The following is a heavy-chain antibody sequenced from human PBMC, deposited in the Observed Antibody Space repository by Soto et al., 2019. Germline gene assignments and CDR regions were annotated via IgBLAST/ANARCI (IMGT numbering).Heavy chain of an antibody. V-gene: IGHV3-33*01. CDR2: IWYDGSNK. Sequence: QVQLVESGGGVVQPGRSLRLSCAASGFTFSSYGMHWVRQAPGKGLEWVAVIWYDGSNKYYADSVKGRFTISRDNSKNTLYLQMNSLRAEDTAVYYCARGGGGYSSSWYGIYYYDGMDVWGQGTTVTVSS. J-gene: IGHJ6*02. D-gene: IGHD6-13*01. CDR1: GFTFSSYG. CDR3: ARGGGGYSSSWYGIYYYDGMDV.